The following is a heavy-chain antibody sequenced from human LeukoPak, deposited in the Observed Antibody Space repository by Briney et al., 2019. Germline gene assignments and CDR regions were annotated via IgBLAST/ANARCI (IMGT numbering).Heavy chain of an antibody. CDR2: ISSSGSTI. Sequence: GGSLRLSCAASGFTFSDYYMSWIRQAPGKGLEWVSYISSSGSTIYYADSVKGRFTISRDNAKNSLYLQMNSLRAEDTAVYYCARYSSSWYHYYGMDVWGQGTTVTVSS. CDR3: ARYSSSWYHYYGMDV. D-gene: IGHD6-13*01. V-gene: IGHV3-11*01. J-gene: IGHJ6*02. CDR1: GFTFSDYY.